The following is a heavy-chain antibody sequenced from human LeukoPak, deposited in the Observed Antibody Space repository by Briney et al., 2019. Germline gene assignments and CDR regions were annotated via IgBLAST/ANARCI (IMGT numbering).Heavy chain of an antibody. CDR1: GFAFSVYA. D-gene: IGHD6-19*01. V-gene: IGHV3-23*01. Sequence: GGSLRLSCTASGFAFSVYAMSWLRQPPGKGLEWVSTINANSGTTSYAASVRGRFTISRDNSKNTLYLQLNTLRADDTATYYCAKPISGGLAVTADWFHPWAKEPWSSSPQ. CDR2: INANSGTT. CDR3: AKPISGGLAVTADWFHP. J-gene: IGHJ5*01.